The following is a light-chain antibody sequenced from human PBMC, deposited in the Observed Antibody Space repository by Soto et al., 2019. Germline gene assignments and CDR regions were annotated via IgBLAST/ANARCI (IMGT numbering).Light chain of an antibody. CDR1: QSIGIW. CDR2: KAS. V-gene: IGKV1-5*03. CDR3: QHYHDSSWT. Sequence: IQMTQSPSTLSASVGDRVAITCRASQSIGIWLAWYQKKPGKAPRFRIYKASTFQTGVPSRFGGSGYGTEFTPTISSLKPDDFAIYYCQHYHDSSWTFGQGTKGKS. J-gene: IGKJ1*01.